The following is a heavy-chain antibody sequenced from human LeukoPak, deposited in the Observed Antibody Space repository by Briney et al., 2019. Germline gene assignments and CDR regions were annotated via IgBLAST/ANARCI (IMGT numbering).Heavy chain of an antibody. Sequence: PGGSLRLSCAASGFTFGSYWMSWVRQAPGKGLEWVANIKHDGSEKYYVDSVKGRFTISRDNAKNSLYLQMNSLRAEDTAVYYCARVGVYSASWYHDYWGQGTLVIVSS. D-gene: IGHD6-13*01. CDR3: ARVGVYSASWYHDY. J-gene: IGHJ4*02. CDR2: IKHDGSEK. V-gene: IGHV3-7*01. CDR1: GFTFGSYW.